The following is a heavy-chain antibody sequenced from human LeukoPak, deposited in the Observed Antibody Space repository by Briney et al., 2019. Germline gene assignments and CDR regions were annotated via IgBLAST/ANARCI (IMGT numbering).Heavy chain of an antibody. Sequence: ASVKVSCKASGYTFTDYYMHWVRQAPGQGLEWMGWINPNSGGTNYVQKFQGRVTMTRDTSISTVYMELTRLRSDDTAFYYCARERNFDYWGQGTLVTVSS. CDR2: INPNSGGT. V-gene: IGHV1-2*02. CDR1: GYTFTDYY. CDR3: ARERNFDY. J-gene: IGHJ4*02.